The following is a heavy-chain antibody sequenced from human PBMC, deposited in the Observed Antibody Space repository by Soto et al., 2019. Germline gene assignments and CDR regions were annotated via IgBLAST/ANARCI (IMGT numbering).Heavy chain of an antibody. J-gene: IGHJ4*02. CDR1: EFTFSNYG. CDR3: AQQPVDY. Sequence: GGSLRLSCAASEFTFSNYGMHWVRQAPGKGLEWVAVISYDGSNKYYADSVKGRFTISRDNSKNTLYLQMNSLRAEDTAVYYCAQQPVDYWGQGTLVTVSS. D-gene: IGHD6-13*01. CDR2: ISYDGSNK. V-gene: IGHV3-30*03.